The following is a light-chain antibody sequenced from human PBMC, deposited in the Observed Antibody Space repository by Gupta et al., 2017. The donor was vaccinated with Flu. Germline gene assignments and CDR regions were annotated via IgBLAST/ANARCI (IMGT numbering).Light chain of an antibody. Sequence: QSVLTQPPSVSGAPGQRVTISCTGSSSNIGAGYDLHWFQQLPGTAPKLLIYANSNPPSGVPDRFSGSKSGTSASLAIAGLQAEDEADYYCQSKDSSLSGWMFGGGTKLTVV. V-gene: IGLV1-40*01. CDR1: SSNIGAGYD. CDR2: ANS. CDR3: QSKDSSLSGWM. J-gene: IGLJ3*02.